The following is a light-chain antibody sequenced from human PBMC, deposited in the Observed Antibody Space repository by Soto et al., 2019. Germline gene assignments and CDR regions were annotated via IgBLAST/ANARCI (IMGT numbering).Light chain of an antibody. Sequence: EIVLTQSPATLSLSPGERSTLSCRASQSVSSSYLAWYQQKPGQAPRLLIYGASTRATGIPARFSGSGSGTEFTLTVSSLQSEDFAVYYCQQYNSWPPITFGQGTKVDIK. CDR2: GAS. CDR3: QQYNSWPPIT. J-gene: IGKJ1*01. V-gene: IGKV3D-15*01. CDR1: QSVSSSY.